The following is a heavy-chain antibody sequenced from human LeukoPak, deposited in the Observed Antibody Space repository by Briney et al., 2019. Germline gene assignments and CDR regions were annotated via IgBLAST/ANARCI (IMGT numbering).Heavy chain of an antibody. Sequence: PGGFLRLSCAASGFTVSSNYMSWVRQAPGKGLEWVSLIYSGGTTYYADPVKGRFTISRDNSKNTLYLQMNSLRAEDTAVYYCASQGQQLGQRRFQHWGQGTLVTVSS. V-gene: IGHV3-66*04. CDR1: GFTVSSNY. CDR3: ASQGQQLGQRRFQH. CDR2: IYSGGTT. J-gene: IGHJ1*01. D-gene: IGHD6-13*01.